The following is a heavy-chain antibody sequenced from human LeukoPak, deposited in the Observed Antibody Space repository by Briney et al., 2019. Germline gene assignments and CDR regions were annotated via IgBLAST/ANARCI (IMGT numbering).Heavy chain of an antibody. J-gene: IGHJ6*04. Sequence: AGSLTLSCAAARLTFIDSYMTWIRQAPGKGLEWVSYITNTGNSMEYVDSVKGRFTTSRDNSKNSLYLQMSSLRAEDTAVYCGAELGITMIGGVWGKGTTVTIAS. CDR1: RLTFIDSY. CDR3: AELGITMIGGV. D-gene: IGHD3-10*02. CDR2: ITNTGNSM. V-gene: IGHV3-11*04.